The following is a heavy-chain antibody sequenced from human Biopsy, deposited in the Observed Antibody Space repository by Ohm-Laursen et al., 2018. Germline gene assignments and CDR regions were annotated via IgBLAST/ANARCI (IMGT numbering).Heavy chain of an antibody. D-gene: IGHD4-17*01. V-gene: IGHV3-23*01. Sequence: SLRLSCAAPGFYFSNYAMSWVRQAPGKGLEWVSVINTSGGSTHYAVSVKGRFTISRDNSKNTLYLRMNSLRAEDTAVYYCAKPADSYGSEFYFDYWGQGTLVTVSS. CDR3: AKPADSYGSEFYFDY. J-gene: IGHJ4*02. CDR2: INTSGGST. CDR1: GFYFSNYA.